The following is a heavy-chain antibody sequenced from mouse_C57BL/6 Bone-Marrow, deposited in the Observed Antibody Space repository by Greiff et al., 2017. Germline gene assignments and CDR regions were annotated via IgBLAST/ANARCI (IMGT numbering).Heavy chain of an antibody. CDR1: GYTFTSYW. J-gene: IGHJ3*01. CDR3: ARSAFITTAVAGGFAY. Sequence: QVQLQQPGAELVKPGASVKLSCKASGYTFTSYWMNWVKQRPGQGLEWIGMIHPNSGSTNYNEKFKSKATLTVDKSSSTAYMQLSSLTSEDSAVYYCARSAFITTAVAGGFAYWGQGTLVTVSA. D-gene: IGHD1-1*01. V-gene: IGHV1-64*01. CDR2: IHPNSGST.